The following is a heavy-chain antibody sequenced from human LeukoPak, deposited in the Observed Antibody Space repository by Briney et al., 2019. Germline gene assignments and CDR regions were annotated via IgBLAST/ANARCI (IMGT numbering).Heavy chain of an antibody. Sequence: AASVKVSCKASGFPFSSYYVHWVRQAPGQGLEWLGIINPSGGSTFYAENFQGSVTMTRDMSTSTAYMELSSLRSEDTAIYYCARARQYDSIDYWGQGTLVTVSS. D-gene: IGHD3-22*01. J-gene: IGHJ4*02. V-gene: IGHV1-46*01. CDR3: ARARQYDSIDY. CDR2: INPSGGST. CDR1: GFPFSSYY.